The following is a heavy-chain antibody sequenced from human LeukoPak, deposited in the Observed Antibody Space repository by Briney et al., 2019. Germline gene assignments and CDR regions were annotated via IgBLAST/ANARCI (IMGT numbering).Heavy chain of an antibody. CDR1: GFTFSSYE. J-gene: IGHJ6*04. Sequence: GGSLRLSCAASGFTFSSYEMNWVRQAPGKGLEWVSYISSSGSTIYYADSVKGRFTISRDNARNSLYLQMNSLRAEDTAVYYCAELGITMIGGVWGKGTTVTVSS. CDR2: ISSSGSTI. V-gene: IGHV3-48*03. CDR3: AELGITMIGGV. D-gene: IGHD3-10*02.